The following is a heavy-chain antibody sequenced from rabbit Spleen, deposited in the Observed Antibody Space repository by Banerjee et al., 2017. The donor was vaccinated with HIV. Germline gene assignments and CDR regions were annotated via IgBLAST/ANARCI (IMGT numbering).Heavy chain of an antibody. Sequence: QSLEESGGDLVKPGASLTLTCTASGVSFSFSSYMCWVRQAPGKGLELIACIYTISGSTYYASWAKGRFTISKTSSTTVTLQMTSLTAADTATYFCTKYYTYAYGGDGYADLWGPGTLVTVS. CDR2: IYTISGST. CDR1: GVSFSFSSY. J-gene: IGHJ6*01. D-gene: IGHD6-1*01. V-gene: IGHV1S40*01. CDR3: TKYYTYAYGGDGYADL.